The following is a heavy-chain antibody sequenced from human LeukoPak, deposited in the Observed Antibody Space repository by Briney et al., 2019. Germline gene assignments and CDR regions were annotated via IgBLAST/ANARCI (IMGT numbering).Heavy chain of an antibody. CDR2: IIPIFGTA. Sequence: ASVKVSCKASGGTFSSYAISWVRQAPGQGLEWMGGIIPIFGTANYARKFQGRVTITADESTSSAYMELSSLRSEDTAVYYCARDDSIAAAGLFWGQGTLVTVSS. CDR1: GGTFSSYA. J-gene: IGHJ4*02. CDR3: ARDDSIAAAGLF. D-gene: IGHD6-13*01. V-gene: IGHV1-69*13.